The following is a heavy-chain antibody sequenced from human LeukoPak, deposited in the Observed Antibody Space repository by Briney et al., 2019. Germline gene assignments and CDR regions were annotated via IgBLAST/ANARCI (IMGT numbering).Heavy chain of an antibody. J-gene: IGHJ4*02. CDR3: ARGRSGWRPFDY. D-gene: IGHD6-19*01. Sequence: GTSVKVSCKASGYTFTSYAMHWVRQAPGQRLEWMGWINAGNGNTKYSQKFQGRVTITRDTSASTAYMELSSLRSEDTAVYYCARGRSGWRPFDYWGQGTLVTVSS. V-gene: IGHV1-3*01. CDR2: INAGNGNT. CDR1: GYTFTSYA.